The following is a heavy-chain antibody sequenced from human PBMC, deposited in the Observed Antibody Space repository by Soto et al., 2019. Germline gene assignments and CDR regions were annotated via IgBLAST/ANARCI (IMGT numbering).Heavy chain of an antibody. CDR1: GGSFSGYY. CDR2: INHSGST. J-gene: IGHJ5*02. CDR3: ARGVRASIAARRNWFDP. D-gene: IGHD6-6*01. V-gene: IGHV4-34*01. Sequence: QVQLQQWGAGLLKPSETLSLTCAVYGGSFSGYYWSWIRQPPGKGLEWIGEINHSGSTNYNPSLKSRVTISVDTSKTQFSLKLSSVTAADTAVYYCARGVRASIAARRNWFDPWGQGTLVTVSS.